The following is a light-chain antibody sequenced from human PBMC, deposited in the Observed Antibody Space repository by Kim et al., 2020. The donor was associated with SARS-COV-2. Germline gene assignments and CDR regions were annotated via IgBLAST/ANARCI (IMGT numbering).Light chain of an antibody. CDR2: DAT. CDR1: QSVSTY. Sequence: EIVLTQSPATLSLSPGERATLSCRASQSVSTYLAWYQQKPGQAPRLLIYDATNRATGIPARFSGSGSGTDFTLTISSLEPEDIAVYYCQQRSDYAFGQGTKLQIK. CDR3: QQRSDYA. J-gene: IGKJ2*01. V-gene: IGKV3-11*01.